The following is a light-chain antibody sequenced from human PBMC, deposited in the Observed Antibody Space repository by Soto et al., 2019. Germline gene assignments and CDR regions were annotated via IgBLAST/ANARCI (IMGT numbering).Light chain of an antibody. CDR1: QTISSW. Sequence: DIQMTQSPSTLSGSVGDRVTITCRASQTISSWLAWYQQKPGKAPNLLIYKASTLKSGVPSRFSGSRSGTEFTLTLSSLQPDDFATYYCQHYNSYSEAFGQGTKVELK. V-gene: IGKV1-5*03. J-gene: IGKJ1*01. CDR3: QHYNSYSEA. CDR2: KAS.